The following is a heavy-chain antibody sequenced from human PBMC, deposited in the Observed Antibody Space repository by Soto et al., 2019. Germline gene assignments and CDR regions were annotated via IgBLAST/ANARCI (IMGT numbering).Heavy chain of an antibody. J-gene: IGHJ4*02. CDR1: GDSVSSNSAA. Sequence: SQTLSLTCDISGDSVSSNSAALHWIRQSPSRGLEWLGRTYYRSKWYNDYAVSVKSRIIINPDTSKNQFSLHLNSVTPEDTAVYYCARDRPGTIAFDYWGQGTLVTVSS. CDR2: TYYRSKWYN. CDR3: ARDRPGTIAFDY. V-gene: IGHV6-1*01. D-gene: IGHD3-10*01.